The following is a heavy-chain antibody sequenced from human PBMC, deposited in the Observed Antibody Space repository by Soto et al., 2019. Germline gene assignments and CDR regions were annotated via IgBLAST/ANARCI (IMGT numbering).Heavy chain of an antibody. CDR3: AKRSSSSTFDY. CDR2: ISGSDDST. V-gene: IGHV3-23*01. J-gene: IGHJ4*02. D-gene: IGHD6-6*01. Sequence: EMQLLESGGGLVQPGESLRLSCAASGFTFSSYAMSWVRQAPGKGLEWVSVISGSDDSTYYADSVKGRFTISRDNSKNTLYLQMNSLRAEDTAVYYCAKRSSSSTFDYWGQGTLVTVSS. CDR1: GFTFSSYA.